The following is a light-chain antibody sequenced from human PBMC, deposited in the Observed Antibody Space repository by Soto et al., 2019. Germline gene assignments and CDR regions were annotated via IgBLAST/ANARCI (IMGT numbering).Light chain of an antibody. Sequence: DVQMTQSPSSVSASVGDRVTITCRASQGIRSWLAWYQQKPGKAPKLLIYAASTLQSGVPSRFSGSGSGTDFTLTISSLQPDDFATYYCQQANSFPFAFGPGTKVDIK. V-gene: IGKV1-12*01. CDR2: AAS. CDR3: QQANSFPFA. J-gene: IGKJ3*01. CDR1: QGIRSW.